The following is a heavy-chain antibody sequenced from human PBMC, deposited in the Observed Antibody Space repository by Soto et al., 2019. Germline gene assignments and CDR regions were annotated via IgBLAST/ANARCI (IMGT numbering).Heavy chain of an antibody. J-gene: IGHJ6*02. CDR3: ARDFPAYGMDI. CDR2: ISYDGNDK. Sequence: QVQLVESGGGVVQPGRSLRLSCAASGFIFSPYTMHWVRQTPGKGLEWVAVISYDGNDKYYADSVKGRFTISRDNAKNSLYLQMNSLRAEDTAVYYCARDFPAYGMDIWGQGTTVTVSS. CDR1: GFIFSPYT. V-gene: IGHV3-30-3*01.